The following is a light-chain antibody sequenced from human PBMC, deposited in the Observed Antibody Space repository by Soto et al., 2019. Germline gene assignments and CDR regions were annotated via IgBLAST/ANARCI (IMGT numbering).Light chain of an antibody. Sequence: EIVLTQSPGTLSLSPGERATLSCRASQSVSSSYLAWYQHKPGQAPRLLIYGASSRATGIPDRFSGSGSGTDFTLTISRLEPEDFALYYCQQYGSSPHTFGQGTKLLIK. J-gene: IGKJ2*01. V-gene: IGKV3-20*01. CDR3: QQYGSSPHT. CDR2: GAS. CDR1: QSVSSSY.